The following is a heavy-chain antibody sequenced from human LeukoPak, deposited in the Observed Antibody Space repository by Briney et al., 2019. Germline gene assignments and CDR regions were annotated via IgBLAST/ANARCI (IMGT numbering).Heavy chain of an antibody. V-gene: IGHV4-34*01. CDR1: GGSFSGYY. CDR2: INHSGST. Sequence: SETLSLTCAVHGGSFSGYYWSWIRQPPGKGLEWIGEINHSGSTNYNPSLKSRVTISVDTSKNQFSLKLSSVTAADTAVYYCARGYCSSTSCYTVYYYYGMDVWGQGTTVTVSS. D-gene: IGHD2-2*02. J-gene: IGHJ6*02. CDR3: ARGYCSSTSCYTVYYYYGMDV.